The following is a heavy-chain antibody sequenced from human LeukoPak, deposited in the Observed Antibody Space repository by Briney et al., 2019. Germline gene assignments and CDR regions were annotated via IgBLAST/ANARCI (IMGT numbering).Heavy chain of an antibody. CDR1: GGSFSGYY. CDR2: INHSGST. Sequence: SETLSLTCAVYGGSFSGYYWSWIRQPPGKGLEWIGEINHSGSTNYNPSLKSRVTISVDTSKNQFSLKLGSVTAADTAVYYCAREGRYYYYRGYMDVWGKGTTVTVSS. CDR3: AREGRYYYYRGYMDV. D-gene: IGHD1-26*01. V-gene: IGHV4-34*01. J-gene: IGHJ6*03.